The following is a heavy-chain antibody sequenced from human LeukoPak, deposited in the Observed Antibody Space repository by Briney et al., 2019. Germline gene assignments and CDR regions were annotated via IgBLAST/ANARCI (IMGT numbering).Heavy chain of an antibody. CDR1: GGSFSGYY. Sequence: PSETLSLTCAVYGGSFSGYYWSWIRQPPGKGLEWIGEIKHSGSTNYNPSLKSRVTISVATSKNQFSLKLSSVTAADTAVYYCARGPGLRYFDWLLYPFDYWGQGTLVTVSS. CDR3: ARGPGLRYFDWLLYPFDY. J-gene: IGHJ4*02. V-gene: IGHV4-34*01. D-gene: IGHD3-9*01. CDR2: IKHSGST.